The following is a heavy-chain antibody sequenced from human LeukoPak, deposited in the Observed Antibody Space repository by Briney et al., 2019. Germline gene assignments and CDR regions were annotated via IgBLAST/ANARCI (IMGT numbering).Heavy chain of an antibody. CDR2: ISGSGGST. J-gene: IGHJ4*02. V-gene: IGHV3-23*01. CDR1: GFTFSSYA. CDR3: AKSLRQWLRYYFDY. Sequence: GGSLRLSCAASGFTFSSYAMSWVRQAPGKRLEWVSAISGSGGSTYYADSVKGRFTISRDNSKNTLYLQMNSLRAEDTAVYYCAKSLRQWLRYYFDYWGQGTLVTVSS. D-gene: IGHD6-19*01.